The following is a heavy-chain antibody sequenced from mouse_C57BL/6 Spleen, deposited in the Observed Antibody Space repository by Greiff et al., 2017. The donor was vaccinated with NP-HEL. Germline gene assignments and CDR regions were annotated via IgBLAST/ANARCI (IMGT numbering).Heavy chain of an antibody. CDR3: ARRTGTGYAMDY. Sequence: VQLQQSGAELVKPGASVKLSCTASGFNIKDYYMHWVKQRTEQGLEWIGRIDPEDGETKYAPNFQGKATITADTSSNTAYLQLSSLTSEDTAVYYCARRTGTGYAMDYWGQGTSVTVSS. J-gene: IGHJ4*01. CDR1: GFNIKDYY. CDR2: IDPEDGET. D-gene: IGHD4-1*01. V-gene: IGHV14-2*01.